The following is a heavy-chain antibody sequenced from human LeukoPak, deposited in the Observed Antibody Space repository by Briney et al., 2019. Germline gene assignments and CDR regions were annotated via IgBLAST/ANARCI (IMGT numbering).Heavy chain of an antibody. J-gene: IGHJ4*02. Sequence: ETLSLICTVSGGSISSSSYYWGWIRQPPGKGLEWVSVIYSGGSTYYADSVKGRFTISRDNSKNTLYLQMNSLRAEDTAVYYCARGLHSGWYYFDYWGQGTLVTVSS. CDR1: GGSISSSSYY. CDR3: ARGLHSGWYYFDY. CDR2: IYSGGST. D-gene: IGHD6-19*01. V-gene: IGHV3-53*01.